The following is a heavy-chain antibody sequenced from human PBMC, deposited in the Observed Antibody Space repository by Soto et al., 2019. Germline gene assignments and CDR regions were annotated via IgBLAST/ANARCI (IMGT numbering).Heavy chain of an antibody. Sequence: SETLSLTCAVYGGSFSGYYWSWIRQPPGKGLEWIGGINHSGSTNYNPSLKSRVTISVDTSKNQFSLKLSSVTAADTAVYYCASGYYYYHYGMDVWGQGTTVTVSS. CDR3: ASGYYYYHYGMDV. V-gene: IGHV4-34*01. J-gene: IGHJ6*02. CDR2: INHSGST. CDR1: GGSFSGYY.